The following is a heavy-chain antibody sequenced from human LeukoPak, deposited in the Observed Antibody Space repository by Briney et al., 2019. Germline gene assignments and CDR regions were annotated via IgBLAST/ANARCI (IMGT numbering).Heavy chain of an antibody. Sequence: SETLSLTCTVSGGSISSSSYYWGWIRQPPGKGLEWIGYIYYSGSTNYNPSLKSRVTVSVDTSKNQFSLKLSSVTAADTAVYYCARHSGSYVYNYYGMDVWGQGTTVTVSS. D-gene: IGHD1-26*01. V-gene: IGHV4-61*05. CDR1: GGSISSSSYY. J-gene: IGHJ6*02. CDR2: IYYSGST. CDR3: ARHSGSYVYNYYGMDV.